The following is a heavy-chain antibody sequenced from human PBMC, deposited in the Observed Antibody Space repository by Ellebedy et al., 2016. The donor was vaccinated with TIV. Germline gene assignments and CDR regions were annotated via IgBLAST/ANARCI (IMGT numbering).Heavy chain of an antibody. CDR2: IYHSGST. D-gene: IGHD3-16*01. Sequence: GSLRLXXAVSGGSISSSNWWRWVRQPPGKGLEWIGEIYHSGSTNYNPSLKSRVTISVDKSKNQFSLKLSSVTAADTAVYYCARDPIPSGVWGWGQGTLVTVSS. J-gene: IGHJ4*02. CDR1: GGSISSSNW. V-gene: IGHV4-4*02. CDR3: ARDPIPSGVWG.